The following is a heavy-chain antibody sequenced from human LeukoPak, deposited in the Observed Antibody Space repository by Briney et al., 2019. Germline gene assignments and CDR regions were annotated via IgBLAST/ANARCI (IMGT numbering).Heavy chain of an antibody. J-gene: IGHJ4*02. V-gene: IGHV1-18*01. CDR3: ATAGGWRPTDYPDTPY. CDR1: CYTFTNYG. Sequence: ASVKVASQASCYTFTNYGITWVRDAPGQGLEWMGWISPYKGNTNYAQKVQGRVTLTTDTSTNTVYMELRSLRSDDTAVYYCATAGGWRPTDYPDTPYWSQATLVTVSS. D-gene: IGHD3-10*01. CDR2: ISPYKGNT.